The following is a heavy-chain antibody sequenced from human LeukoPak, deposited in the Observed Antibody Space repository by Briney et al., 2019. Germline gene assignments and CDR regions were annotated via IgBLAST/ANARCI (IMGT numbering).Heavy chain of an antibody. CDR2: IYYSGST. D-gene: IGHD2-21*02. CDR1: GGSISSSSYS. V-gene: IGHV4-39*01. CDR3: ARHQSCGGDCYTLPGYYGMDV. Sequence: SETLSLTCTVSGGSISSSSYSWGWIRQPPGKGLEWIGSIYYSGSTYYNPSLKSRVTISVDTSKNQFSLKLSSVTAADTAVYYCARHQSCGGDCYTLPGYYGMDVWGQGTTVTVSS. J-gene: IGHJ6*02.